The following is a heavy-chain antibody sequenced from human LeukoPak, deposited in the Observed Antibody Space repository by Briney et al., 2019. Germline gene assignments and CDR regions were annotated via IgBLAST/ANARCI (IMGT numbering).Heavy chain of an antibody. CDR1: GSSFTSYW. CDR3: ARHFLGELPDMDV. CDR2: IDPSDSYT. J-gene: IGHJ6*02. V-gene: IGHV5-10-1*01. Sequence: LGESLKISCKGSGSSFTSYWISWVRQMPGKGLEWMGRIDPSDSYTKYSPSFQGHVTISGDESISTAYLQWSSLKASDTAMYYCARHFLGELPDMDVWGQGTTVTVSS. D-gene: IGHD1-26*01.